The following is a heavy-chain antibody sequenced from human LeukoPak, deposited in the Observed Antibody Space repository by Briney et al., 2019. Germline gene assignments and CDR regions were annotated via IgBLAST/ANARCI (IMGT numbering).Heavy chain of an antibody. V-gene: IGHV4-59*08. J-gene: IGHJ4*02. CDR1: GGSMSPYH. D-gene: IGHD6-19*01. CDR2: IYYSGST. Sequence: SETLSLTCTVSGGSMSPYHWGWIRQPPGKGLEWTGYIYYSGSTNYNPSLKSRVTISVDTSKNQFSLKLSSVTAADTAIYYCARAVSGRFGYWGQGTLVTVSS. CDR3: ARAVSGRFGY.